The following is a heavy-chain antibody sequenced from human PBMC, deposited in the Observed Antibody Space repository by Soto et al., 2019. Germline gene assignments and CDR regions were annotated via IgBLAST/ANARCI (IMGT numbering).Heavy chain of an antibody. J-gene: IGHJ4*02. V-gene: IGHV3-53*01. CDR1: GFTVSNNY. CDR2: IYSGGNT. CDR3: ARDPPGIAASGAGG. Sequence: EVQLVESGGGLIQPGGSLRLSCAASGFTVSNNYMRWVRQAPGKGLEWVSLIYSGGNTHYADSVKGRFTISRDDSKNTLYLQMTSLRVEDPAVYYCARDPPGIAASGAGGWGQGTLVTVSS. D-gene: IGHD6-13*01.